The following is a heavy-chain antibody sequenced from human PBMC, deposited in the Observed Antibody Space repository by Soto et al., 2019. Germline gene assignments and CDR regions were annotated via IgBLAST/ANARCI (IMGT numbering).Heavy chain of an antibody. D-gene: IGHD3-16*01. CDR3: ARDLRGAMTPYYYYGMDV. CDR2: TYYRSKWYN. V-gene: IGHV6-1*01. Sequence: SQTLSLTCAISGDSVSSNSAAWNWIRQSPSRGLDWLGRTYYRSKWYNDYAVSVKSRITINPDTSKNQFSLQLNSVTPEDTAVYYCARDLRGAMTPYYYYGMDVWGQGTTVTVSS. CDR1: GDSVSSNSAA. J-gene: IGHJ6*02.